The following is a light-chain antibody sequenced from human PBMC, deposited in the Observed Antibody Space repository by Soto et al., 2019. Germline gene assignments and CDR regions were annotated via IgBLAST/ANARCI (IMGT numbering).Light chain of an antibody. CDR1: QSISSW. V-gene: IGKV1-5*01. CDR3: QQYNSYWT. J-gene: IGKJ1*01. Sequence: DIQFTQSPSLLSASIGDRVTITCRASQSISSWLAWYQQKPGKAPKLLIYDASSLESGVPSRFSGSGSGTEFTLTISSLQPDDFATYYCQQYNSYWTFGQGTKVDIK. CDR2: DAS.